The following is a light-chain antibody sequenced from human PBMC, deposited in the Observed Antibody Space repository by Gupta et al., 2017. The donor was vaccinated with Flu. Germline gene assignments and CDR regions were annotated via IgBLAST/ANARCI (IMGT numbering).Light chain of an antibody. V-gene: IGKV1-5*03. CDR3: QQYNSYPRT. Sequence: PSTLSASVGDRVTITCRASQSISRWLAWHQQKPGKAPKFLIYMASSLEPGVPSRFSGSGSGTEFTLTISSLQPDDLASYYCQQYNSYPRTFGQGTKVEI. CDR2: MAS. J-gene: IGKJ1*01. CDR1: QSISRW.